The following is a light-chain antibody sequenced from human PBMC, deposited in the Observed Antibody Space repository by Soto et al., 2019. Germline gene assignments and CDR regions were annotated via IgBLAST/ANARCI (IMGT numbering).Light chain of an antibody. V-gene: IGKV3-11*01. CDR1: QSVSSY. CDR2: GVS. CDR3: QQRSEWPLCT. J-gene: IGKJ2*02. Sequence: EVILTQSPGTLSLSPGDRATLSCRASQSVSSYLAWYQQKPGQAPRLLIYGVSNRATGIPARFSGSGSGTDFTLTISSLEPEDFAVYFCQQRSEWPLCTFGQGTKVDIK.